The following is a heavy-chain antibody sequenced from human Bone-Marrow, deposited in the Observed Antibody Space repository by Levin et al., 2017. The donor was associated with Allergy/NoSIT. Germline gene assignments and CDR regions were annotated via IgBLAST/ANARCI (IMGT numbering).Heavy chain of an antibody. D-gene: IGHD3-3*01. CDR2: ISAYNGNT. Sequence: ASVKVSCKASGYTFTSYGISWVRQAPGQGLEWMGWISAYNGNTNYAQKLQGRVTMTTDTSTSTAYMELRSLRSDDTAVYYCARERVFGVVRIRFDYWGQGTLVTVSS. V-gene: IGHV1-18*01. J-gene: IGHJ4*02. CDR1: GYTFTSYG. CDR3: ARERVFGVVRIRFDY.